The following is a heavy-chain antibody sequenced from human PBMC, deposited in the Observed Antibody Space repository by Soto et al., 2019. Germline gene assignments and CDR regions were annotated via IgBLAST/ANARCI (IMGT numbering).Heavy chain of an antibody. CDR3: ARDHAPHHNWFDP. V-gene: IGHV1-69*13. CDR1: GGTFSSYA. J-gene: IGHJ5*02. Sequence: GASVKVSCKASGGTFSSYAISWVRQAPGQGLEWMGGIIPIFGTANYAQKFQGRVTITADESTSTAYMELSSLRSEDTAVYYCARDHAPHHNWFDPWGQGTLVTVSS. CDR2: IIPIFGTA.